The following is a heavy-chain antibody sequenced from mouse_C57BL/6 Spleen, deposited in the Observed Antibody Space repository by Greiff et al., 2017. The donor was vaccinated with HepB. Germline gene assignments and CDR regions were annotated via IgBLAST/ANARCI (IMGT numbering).Heavy chain of an antibody. V-gene: IGHV14-4*01. Sequence: VQLQQSGAELVRPGASVKLSCTASGFNIKDDYMHWVKQRPEQGLEWIGWIDPENGDTEYASKFQGKATITADTSSNTAYLQLSSLTSEDTAVYYCTTVDYYNYWGQGPTLTVSS. CDR3: TTVDYYNY. D-gene: IGHD1-1*01. CDR2: IDPENGDT. CDR1: GFNIKDDY. J-gene: IGHJ2*01.